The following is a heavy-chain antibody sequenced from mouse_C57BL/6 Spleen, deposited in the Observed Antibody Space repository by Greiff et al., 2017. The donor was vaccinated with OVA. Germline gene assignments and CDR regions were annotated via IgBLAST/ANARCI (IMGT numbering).Heavy chain of an antibody. CDR2: INPNNGGT. CDR3: ARGSYDGYSGFDY. CDR1: GYTFTDYN. D-gene: IGHD2-3*01. J-gene: IGHJ2*01. Sequence: VQLQQSGPELVKPGASVKIPCKASGYTFTDYNMDWVKQSHGKSLEWIGDINPNNGGTIYNQKFKGKATWTVDKSSSTAYMELRSLTSEDTAVYYCARGSYDGYSGFDYWGQGTTLTVSS. V-gene: IGHV1-18*01.